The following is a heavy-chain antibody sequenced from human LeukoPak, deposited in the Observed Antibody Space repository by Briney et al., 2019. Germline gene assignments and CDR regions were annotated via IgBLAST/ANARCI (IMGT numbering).Heavy chain of an antibody. D-gene: IGHD2-15*01. J-gene: IGHJ4*02. V-gene: IGHV4-39*07. Sequence: SEALSLTCTVSGGSVNSSSYYWGWIRQPPGKALEWIGSVYHSGYTYYNPSLKSRVTVSLDTSKNHFSLNLSSVTAADTAMYYCAREEFCNGGGCSFDSWGQGALVTVSS. CDR3: AREEFCNGGGCSFDS. CDR1: GGSVNSSSYY. CDR2: VYHSGYT.